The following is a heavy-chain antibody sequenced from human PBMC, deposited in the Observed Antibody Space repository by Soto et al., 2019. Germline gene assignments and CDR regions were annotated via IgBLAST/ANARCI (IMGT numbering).Heavy chain of an antibody. CDR1: GFTFSDHY. CDR3: ARGHCSSTSCYASGDAFDI. J-gene: IGHJ3*02. CDR2: SRNKANSYTT. D-gene: IGHD2-2*01. V-gene: IGHV3-72*01. Sequence: PGGSLRLSCAASGFTFSDHYMDWVRQAPGKGLEWVARSRNKANSYTTEYAAPVKGRVTISRDDSKNSLYLQMNSLRAEDTAVYYCARGHCSSTSCYASGDAFDIWGQGTMVTVSS.